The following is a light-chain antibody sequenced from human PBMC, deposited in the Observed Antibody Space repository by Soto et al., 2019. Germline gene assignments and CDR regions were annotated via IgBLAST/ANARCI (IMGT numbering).Light chain of an antibody. Sequence: IQMTQSPSSVSAAVGDRVTITCRASQVISSWLAWYQQRPGTAPKLLIYGATTLRSGVPSRFSGRESGTEFTLTITNLQPEDSATYYCQQASSFPLTFGGGTKVEIQ. CDR1: QVISSW. CDR3: QQASSFPLT. J-gene: IGKJ4*01. V-gene: IGKV1-12*01. CDR2: GAT.